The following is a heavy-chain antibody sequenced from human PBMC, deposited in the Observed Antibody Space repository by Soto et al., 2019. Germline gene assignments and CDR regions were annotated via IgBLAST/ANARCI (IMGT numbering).Heavy chain of an antibody. Sequence: QVQLVQSGAEVKKPGASVKVSCRASGYTFTTYGISWVRQAPGQGLEWMGWISGYNGNTNYAQKFQGRVTMTTDTSTSTAYMELRSLRSADTAVYFCPKGYNFGYGDYWGLGTLVTVSS. D-gene: IGHD5-18*01. CDR2: ISGYNGNT. CDR3: PKGYNFGYGDY. V-gene: IGHV1-18*01. CDR1: GYTFTTYG. J-gene: IGHJ4*02.